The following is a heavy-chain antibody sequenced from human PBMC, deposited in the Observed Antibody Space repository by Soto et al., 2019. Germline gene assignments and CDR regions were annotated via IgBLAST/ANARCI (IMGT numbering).Heavy chain of an antibody. CDR3: ARGLDYYYYGMDV. V-gene: IGHV1-69*13. CDR2: IIPIFGTA. J-gene: IGHJ6*02. Sequence: SVKVSCKASGGTFSSYAISWVRKAPGQGLEWMGGIIPIFGTANYAQKFQGRVTITADESTSTAYMELSSLRSEDTAVYYCARGLDYYYYGMDVWGQGTTVTVSS. CDR1: GGTFSSYA.